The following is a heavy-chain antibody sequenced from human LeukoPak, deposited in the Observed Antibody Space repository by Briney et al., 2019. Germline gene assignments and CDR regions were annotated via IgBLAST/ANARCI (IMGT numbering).Heavy chain of an antibody. CDR1: GFTFRDYT. CDR3: ATEIYDVNVDY. V-gene: IGHV3-21*04. CDR2: IRKRGTYI. Sequence: GGSLRLPCAASGFTFRDYTMNWVRQTPGRGLEWVSAIRKRGTYIKYADSVTGRFTTSRENYKNTLYLQMNSLRAEDTAVYYCATEIYDVNVDYWGQGTLVTVSS. D-gene: IGHD3-3*01. J-gene: IGHJ4*02.